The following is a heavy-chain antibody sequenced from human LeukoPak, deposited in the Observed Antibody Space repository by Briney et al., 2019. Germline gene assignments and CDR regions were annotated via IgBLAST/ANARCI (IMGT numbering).Heavy chain of an antibody. Sequence: SETLSLTCTVSGDSISSYYWTWIRQPPGKGLEWIGYIYYSGNTNYNPSLKSRVTISLDTSKNQFSLKLGSVTAADTAVYYCARHPTVTTGKQFDYWDRGTLVTVSS. CDR2: IYYSGNT. D-gene: IGHD4-17*01. CDR1: GDSISSYY. V-gene: IGHV4-59*08. J-gene: IGHJ4*02. CDR3: ARHPTVTTGKQFDY.